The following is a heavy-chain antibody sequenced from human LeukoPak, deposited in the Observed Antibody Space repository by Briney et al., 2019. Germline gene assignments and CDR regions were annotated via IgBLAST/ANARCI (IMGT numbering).Heavy chain of an antibody. Sequence: ASVKVSCKASGYTFSGYYMNWVRQAPGQGLDWMGWINPNSGGTNYAQKFQGRVTMTRDTSISKAYMDLSRLRSDDTAVYYCASSLQAGSGRHWGQGTLVTVSS. CDR1: GYTFSGYY. D-gene: IGHD3-10*01. V-gene: IGHV1-2*02. CDR2: INPNSGGT. CDR3: ASSLQAGSGRH. J-gene: IGHJ4*02.